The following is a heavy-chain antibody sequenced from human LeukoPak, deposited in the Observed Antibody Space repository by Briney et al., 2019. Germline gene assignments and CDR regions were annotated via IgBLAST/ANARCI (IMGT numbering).Heavy chain of an antibody. CDR3: ARPTGGYSYEDAFDI. J-gene: IGHJ3*02. D-gene: IGHD5-18*01. Sequence: AGGSLRLSCAASGFTFSSYSMNWVRQAPGKGLEWVSSISSSSSYIYYADSVKGRFTISRDNAKNSPYLQMNSLRAEDTAVYYCARPTGGYSYEDAFDIWGQGTMVTVSS. CDR1: GFTFSSYS. CDR2: ISSSSSYI. V-gene: IGHV3-21*01.